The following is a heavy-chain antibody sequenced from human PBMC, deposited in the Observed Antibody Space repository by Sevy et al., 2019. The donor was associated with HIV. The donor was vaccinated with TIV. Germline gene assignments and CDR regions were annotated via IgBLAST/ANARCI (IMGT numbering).Heavy chain of an antibody. D-gene: IGHD1-1*01. Sequence: GGSLRLSCAASGFTFSNHGMNWVRQAPGKGLEWVAEIWYDGSMQYYPDSVKGRFTISRDKNTLYLQMNSLRAEDTAVYYCARDWNGGVFDYWGQGTLVTVSS. CDR1: GFTFSNHG. CDR3: ARDWNGGVFDY. J-gene: IGHJ4*02. CDR2: IWYDGSMQ. V-gene: IGHV3-33*01.